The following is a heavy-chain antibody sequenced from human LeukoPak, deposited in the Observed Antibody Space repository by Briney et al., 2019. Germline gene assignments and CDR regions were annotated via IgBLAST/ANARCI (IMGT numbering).Heavy chain of an antibody. V-gene: IGHV1-18*01. D-gene: IGHD1-14*01. CDR2: VSGYTGNT. CDR1: GYTFTTYG. Sequence: ASVKVSCKTSGYTFTTYGVSWVHQAPGRGLEWMGWVSGYTGNTNYAERFQGRVTMTIDASTSTVYMELTNLRSDDTAVYFCARGEVSASLYYFDFWGQGTLVTVS. J-gene: IGHJ4*02. CDR3: ARGEVSASLYYFDF.